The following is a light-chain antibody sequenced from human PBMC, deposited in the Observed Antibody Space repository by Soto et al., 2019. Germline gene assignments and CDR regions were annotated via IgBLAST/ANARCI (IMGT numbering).Light chain of an antibody. CDR1: QTVRNNY. CDR3: QQYNSYSPLFT. V-gene: IGKV3-20*01. J-gene: IGKJ3*01. CDR2: DAS. Sequence: EFVLTQSPGTLSLSPGERATLSCRASQTVRNNYLAWYQQKPGQAPRLLIYDASSRATGIPDRFSGGGSGTEFTLTISSLQPDDFATYYCQQYNSYSPLFTFGPGTKVDIK.